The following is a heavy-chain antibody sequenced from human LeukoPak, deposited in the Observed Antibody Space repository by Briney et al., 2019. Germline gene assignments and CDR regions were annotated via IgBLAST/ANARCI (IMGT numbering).Heavy chain of an antibody. J-gene: IGHJ3*02. V-gene: IGHV1-18*04. D-gene: IGHD5/OR15-5a*01. Sequence: GASVKVSCKSYGYTFTSYFMHWVRQAPGQGREWMGWISAYNGNTNYAQKLQGRVTMTTDTSTSTAYMELRSLRSDDTAVYYCAREVVSNGDAFDIWGQGTMVTVSS. CDR3: AREVVSNGDAFDI. CDR1: GYTFTSYF. CDR2: ISAYNGNT.